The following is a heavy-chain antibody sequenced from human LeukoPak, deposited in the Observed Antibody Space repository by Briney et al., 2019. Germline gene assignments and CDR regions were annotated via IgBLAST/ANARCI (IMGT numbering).Heavy chain of an antibody. CDR1: GFSFTTSA. J-gene: IGHJ4*02. V-gene: IGHV1-58*02. D-gene: IGHD4-11*01. Sequence: ASVKVSCKASGFSFTTSAMQWVRQARGQRLEWIGWIVVGGGNTNYAQKFQERVTITRDTSTSTAYLELSSLRSEDTAVYFCAADLPYSNYGPLDYWGQGTLVTVSS. CDR3: AADLPYSNYGPLDY. CDR2: IVVGGGNT.